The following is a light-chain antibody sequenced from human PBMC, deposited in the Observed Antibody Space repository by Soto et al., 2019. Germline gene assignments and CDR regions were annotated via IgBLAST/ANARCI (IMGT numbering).Light chain of an antibody. CDR2: GAS. J-gene: IGKJ5*01. CDR1: QSVSSN. CDR3: QQYNNWPPIT. V-gene: IGKV3-15*01. Sequence: EIAMTQPPATLSVSPGERATLSCRASQSVSSNLAWYQQKPGQAPSLLIYGASTRATGTPARFSGSGSGTEFTLTISSLQSEDFAVYYCQQYNNWPPITFGQGTRLEIK.